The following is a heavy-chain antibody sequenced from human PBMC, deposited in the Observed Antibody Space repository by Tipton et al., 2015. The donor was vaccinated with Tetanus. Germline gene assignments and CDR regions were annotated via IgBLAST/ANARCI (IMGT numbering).Heavy chain of an antibody. CDR3: ARHLYGYWFDP. J-gene: IGHJ5*02. V-gene: IGHV4-59*08. D-gene: IGHD2/OR15-2a*01. CDR1: GGSISYYY. Sequence: TLSLTCSVSGGSISYYYWSWIRQSPGKGLEWIGHIYYNGSTKYNPSLKSQVTVSLDTSQNLFSLRLTSVTAADTAVYYCARHLYGYWFDPWGQGALVTVSS. CDR2: IYYNGST.